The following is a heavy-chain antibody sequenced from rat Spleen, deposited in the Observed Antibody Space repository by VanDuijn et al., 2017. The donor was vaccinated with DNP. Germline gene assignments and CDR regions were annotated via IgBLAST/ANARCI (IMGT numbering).Heavy chain of an antibody. CDR2: ISSGGST. CDR3: ARGIPDFDY. CDR1: GFSLTGYG. D-gene: IGHD2-2*01. J-gene: IGHJ2*01. Sequence: QEQLKESGPGLVQPSQTLSLTCTVSGFSLTGYGVSWVRQPPGKGLEWIAAISSGGSTYYNSALRSRLSIRRDTSKSQVFLKMNSLQTEDTATYYCARGIPDFDYWGQGVMVTVSS. V-gene: IGHV2S12*01.